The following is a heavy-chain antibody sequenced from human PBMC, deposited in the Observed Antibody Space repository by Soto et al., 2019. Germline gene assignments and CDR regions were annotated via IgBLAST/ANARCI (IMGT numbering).Heavy chain of an antibody. Sequence: PGGSLRLSCVASAFAFSSYSMNWVRQAPGKGLEWVSSIDGFSRDIHYADSARGRFTISRDNAKKSLYLQMNSLRVEDTAVYYCTRGGSGNWSPYFDYWGQGILVTVSS. V-gene: IGHV3-21*01. CDR2: IDGFSRDI. J-gene: IGHJ4*02. CDR3: TRGGSGNWSPYFDY. CDR1: AFAFSSYS. D-gene: IGHD6-13*01.